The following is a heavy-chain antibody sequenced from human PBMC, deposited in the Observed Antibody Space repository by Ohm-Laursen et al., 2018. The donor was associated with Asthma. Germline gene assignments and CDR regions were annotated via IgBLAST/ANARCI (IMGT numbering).Heavy chain of an antibody. CDR2: ISYDGSNK. CDR3: AKDSTRFSGYYYYGMDV. Sequence: SLRLSCAASGFTFSSYGMHWVRQAPGKGLEWVAVISYDGSNKYYADSVKGRFTISRDNSKNTLYLQMNSLRAEDTAVYYCAKDSTRFSGYYYYGMDVWGQGTTVTVSS. D-gene: IGHD3-3*01. V-gene: IGHV3-30*18. J-gene: IGHJ6*02. CDR1: GFTFSSYG.